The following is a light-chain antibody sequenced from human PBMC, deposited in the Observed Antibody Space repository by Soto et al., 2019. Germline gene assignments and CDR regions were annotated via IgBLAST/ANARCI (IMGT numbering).Light chain of an antibody. CDR1: QSVTSNY. Sequence: EIVLTQSPGTLSLSPGDRATISCRASQSVTSNYLAWYQQKPGQAPRLLLYGASRRAIGIPDRFSGSGSGTDFTLTISRLVLEDFAVYYCQQYDTSPPLTFGGGTKVEIK. CDR2: GAS. V-gene: IGKV3-20*01. J-gene: IGKJ4*01. CDR3: QQYDTSPPLT.